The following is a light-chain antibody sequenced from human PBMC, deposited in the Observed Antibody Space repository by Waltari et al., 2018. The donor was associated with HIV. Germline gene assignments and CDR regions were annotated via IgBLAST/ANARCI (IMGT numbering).Light chain of an antibody. V-gene: IGKV1-17*01. CDR1: QDIGTD. CDR2: EAS. J-gene: IGKJ2*01. Sequence: DIQMTQSPSSLSASVEDRVTFTCRASQDIGTDLSWYQQRGGKAPKRLSYEASTLQSGVQPRFSGSGSGTQFSLTIIGLQAEDFATYYCLQHHLYPFTFGQGTNLDI. CDR3: LQHHLYPFT.